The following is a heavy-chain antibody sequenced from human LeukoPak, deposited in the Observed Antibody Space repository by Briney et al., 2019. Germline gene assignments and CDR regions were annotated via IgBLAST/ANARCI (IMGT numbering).Heavy chain of an antibody. D-gene: IGHD3-22*01. CDR3: ARLELGAYYDSSGHL. V-gene: IGHV3-7*01. Sequence: GGSLRLSCTTSGFTFTSYAMGWVRQAPGKGLEWVANIKQDGSEKYYVDSVKGRFTISRDNAKNSLYLQMNSLRAEDTAVYYCARLELGAYYDSSGHLWGQGTLVTVSS. J-gene: IGHJ4*02. CDR1: GFTFTSYA. CDR2: IKQDGSEK.